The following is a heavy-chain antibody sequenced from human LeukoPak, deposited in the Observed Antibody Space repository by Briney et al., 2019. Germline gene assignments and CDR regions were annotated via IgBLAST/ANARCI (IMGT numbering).Heavy chain of an antibody. CDR2: ISYDGSNK. D-gene: IGHD5-24*01. J-gene: IGHJ4*02. V-gene: IGHV3-30*18. Sequence: GGSLRLSCAASGFTFSSYGMHWVRQAPGKGLEWVAVISYDGSNKYYADSVKGRFTISRDNSKNTLYLQMNSLRAEDTAVYYCAKDPQRWLQFLLDYWGQGTLVTVSS. CDR1: GFTFSSYG. CDR3: AKDPQRWLQFLLDY.